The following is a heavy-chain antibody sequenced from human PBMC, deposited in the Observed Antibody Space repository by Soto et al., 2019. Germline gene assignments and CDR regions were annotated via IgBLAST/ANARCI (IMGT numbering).Heavy chain of an antibody. CDR1: GFTFSSYA. J-gene: IGHJ4*02. V-gene: IGHV3-23*01. D-gene: IGHD2-2*01. CDR3: AKDARYCSSTSCYADY. CDR2: ISGSGGST. Sequence: GGSLRLSCAASGFTFSSYAMSWVRQAPGKGLEWVSAISGSGGSTYYADSVKGRFTISRDNSKNTLYLQMNSLRAEDTAVYYCAKDARYCSSTSCYADYWGQGTLVTVSS.